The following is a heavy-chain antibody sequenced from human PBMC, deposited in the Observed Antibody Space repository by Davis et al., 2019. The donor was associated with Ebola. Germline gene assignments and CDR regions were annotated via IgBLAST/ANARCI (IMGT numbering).Heavy chain of an antibody. J-gene: IGHJ4*02. Sequence: GGSLSLSCAASGFTFSSYAMSWVRQAPGKGLEWVSAISGSGGSTYYADSVKGRFTISRDNSKNTLYLQMNSLRAEDTAVYYCAKVGDYGDYFIPYWGQGTLVTVSS. V-gene: IGHV3-23*01. CDR3: AKVGDYGDYFIPY. CDR1: GFTFSSYA. D-gene: IGHD4-17*01. CDR2: ISGSGGST.